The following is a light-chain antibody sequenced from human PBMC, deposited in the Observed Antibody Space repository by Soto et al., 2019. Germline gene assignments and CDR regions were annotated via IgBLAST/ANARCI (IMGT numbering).Light chain of an antibody. CDR1: QTVLLSSNNKNY. Sequence: DIVMTQSPDSLAVPLGERATINCKSSQTVLLSSNNKNYLGWYQQKPGQAPKLLIYWASTRESGVPDRFSGSGSGTDFTLTISSLPAEDVAVYYCQQYYSTPKTFGQGTKLEIK. J-gene: IGKJ2*01. CDR2: WAS. V-gene: IGKV4-1*01. CDR3: QQYYSTPKT.